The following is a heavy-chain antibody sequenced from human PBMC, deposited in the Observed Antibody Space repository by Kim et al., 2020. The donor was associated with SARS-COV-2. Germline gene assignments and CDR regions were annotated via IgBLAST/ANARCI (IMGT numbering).Heavy chain of an antibody. CDR2: IYYSGST. CDR1: GGSISSSSYY. D-gene: IGHD6-13*01. CDR3: ARVPPPYSSSWPPQKYYFDY. Sequence: SETLSLTCTVSGGSISSSSYYWGWIRQPPGKGLEWIGSIYYSGSTYYNPSLKSRVTISVDTSKNQFSLKLSSVTAADTAVYYCARVPPPYSSSWPPQKYYFDYWGQGTLVTVSS. J-gene: IGHJ4*02. V-gene: IGHV4-39*01.